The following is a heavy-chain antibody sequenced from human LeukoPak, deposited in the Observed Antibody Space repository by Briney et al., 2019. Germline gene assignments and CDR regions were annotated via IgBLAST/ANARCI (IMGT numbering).Heavy chain of an antibody. D-gene: IGHD1-26*01. V-gene: IGHV3-74*01. CDR3: ATYIVGPTLDY. CDR1: GFTFSSYW. J-gene: IGHJ4*02. CDR2: INSDGSST. Sequence: PGGSLRLSCAASGFTFSSYWMHWVRQAPGKGLVWVSRINSDGSSTSYADSVKGRFTISRDNAKNTLYLQMNSLRAEDTALYYCATYIVGPTLDYWGQGALVTVSS.